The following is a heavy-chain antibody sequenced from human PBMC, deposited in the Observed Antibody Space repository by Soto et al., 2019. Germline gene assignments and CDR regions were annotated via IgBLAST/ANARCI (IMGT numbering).Heavy chain of an antibody. J-gene: IGHJ4*02. CDR1: GFTFSNAW. CDR3: TTDSPYDYVWGSYLRY. Sequence: EVQLVESGGGLVKSGGSLRLSCAASGFTFSNAWMNWVRQAPGKGLEWVGRIKSKTDGGTTDYAAPVKGRFTISRDDSKNTLYLQMNSLKTEDTAVYYCTTDSPYDYVWGSYLRYWGQGTLVTVSS. D-gene: IGHD3-16*02. CDR2: IKSKTDGGTT. V-gene: IGHV3-15*07.